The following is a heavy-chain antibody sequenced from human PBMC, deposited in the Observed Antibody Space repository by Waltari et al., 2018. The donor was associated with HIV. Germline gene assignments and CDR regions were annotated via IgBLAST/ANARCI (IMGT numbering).Heavy chain of an antibody. CDR2: IYSGCST. J-gene: IGHJ6*02. Sequence: EVQLVESGGGLIQPGGSLRLSCAASGFTVSNNYMSWVRQAPGKGLACLSVIYSGCSTYSADSVKGRFTISRDNSKNTLYLQMNSLRAEDTAVYYCARDVGNYGMDVWGQGTTVTVSS. CDR3: ARDVGNYGMDV. D-gene: IGHD1-26*01. V-gene: IGHV3-53*01. CDR1: GFTVSNNY.